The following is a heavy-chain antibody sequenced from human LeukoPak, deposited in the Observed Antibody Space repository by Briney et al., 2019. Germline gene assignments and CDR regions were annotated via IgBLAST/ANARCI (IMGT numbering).Heavy chain of an antibody. Sequence: GGSLRLSCAASGFTFNSYEMNWVRQAPGKGLEWVSYISSSGSTIYYADSVKGRFTISRDNSKNTLYLQMGSLRAEDMAVYYCAREAHYYGTLGAFDIWGQGTMVTVSS. CDR1: GFTFNSYE. V-gene: IGHV3-48*03. J-gene: IGHJ3*02. CDR3: AREAHYYGTLGAFDI. CDR2: ISSSGSTI. D-gene: IGHD3-10*01.